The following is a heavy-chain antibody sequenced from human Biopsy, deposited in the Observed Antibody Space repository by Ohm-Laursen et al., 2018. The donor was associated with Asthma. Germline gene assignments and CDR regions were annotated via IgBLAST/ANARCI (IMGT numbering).Heavy chain of an antibody. CDR1: EFSVSSSY. CDR3: TRTTTVTTTYAMDV. Sequence: GQTLSLTCAASEFSVSSSYMSWVRQAPGKGLEWVSVIYNDGRAYYADSVKGRFTVSRDKSKNTLFLQMNSLRAEDTAVYYCTRTTTVTTTYAMDVWGRGTTVTVSS. D-gene: IGHD4-17*01. CDR2: IYNDGRA. J-gene: IGHJ6*02. V-gene: IGHV3-53*01.